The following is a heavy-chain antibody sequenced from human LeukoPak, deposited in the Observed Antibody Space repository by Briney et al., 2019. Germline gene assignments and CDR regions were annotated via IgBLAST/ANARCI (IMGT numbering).Heavy chain of an antibody. D-gene: IGHD2-21*01. Sequence: SETLSLTCAVSGGSISSSSYYWGWIRQPPGKGLEWIGSIYYSGSTYYNPSLKSRVTISVDTSKNQFSLKLSSVTAADTAVYYCGRIVADIDYWGQGTLVTVSS. V-gene: IGHV4-39*01. CDR1: GGSISSSSYY. CDR3: GRIVADIDY. J-gene: IGHJ4*02. CDR2: IYYSGST.